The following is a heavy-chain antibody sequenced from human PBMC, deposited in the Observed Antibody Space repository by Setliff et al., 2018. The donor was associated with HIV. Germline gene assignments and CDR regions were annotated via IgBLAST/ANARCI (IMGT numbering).Heavy chain of an antibody. CDR3: ASHLPPYSGNFDY. V-gene: IGHV4-39*01. CDR2: IYCSGNT. D-gene: IGHD1-26*01. CDR1: GGSISSSSYY. Sequence: PSETLSLTCTVSGGSISSSSYYWGWIRQPPGKGLEWIGTIYCSGNTYYNPSLKSRVTISVDTSKNQISLKLSSVTAADTAVYYCASHLPPYSGNFDYWGHGTLVTVSS. J-gene: IGHJ4*01.